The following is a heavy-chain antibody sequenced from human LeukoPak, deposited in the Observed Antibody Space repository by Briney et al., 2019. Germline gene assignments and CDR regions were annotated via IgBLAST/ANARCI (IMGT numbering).Heavy chain of an antibody. CDR2: INQEGSGK. D-gene: IGHD5-24*01. CDR3: ARERDGRFFDY. J-gene: IGHJ4*02. CDR1: GLTFRGYW. V-gene: IGHV3-7*01. Sequence: PGGSLRLSCAVSGLTFRGYWMSWVRQAPGKGLEWVANINQEGSGKYFVDSVKGRFTISRDNAKNSLHLQMNTLRAEDTAVYYCARERDGRFFDYWGQGTLVTVSS.